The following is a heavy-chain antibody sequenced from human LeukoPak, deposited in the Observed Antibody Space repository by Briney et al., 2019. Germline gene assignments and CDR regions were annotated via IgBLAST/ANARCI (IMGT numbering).Heavy chain of an antibody. D-gene: IGHD6-19*01. Sequence: ASVKVSCKASGYTFTSYGISWVRQAPGQGLEWMGWISAYNGNTNYAQKLQGRVTMTRDTSISTAYMELSRLRSDDTAVYYCAREAVAGEFDYWGQGTLVTVSS. CDR2: ISAYNGNT. CDR3: AREAVAGEFDY. V-gene: IGHV1-18*01. CDR1: GYTFTSYG. J-gene: IGHJ4*02.